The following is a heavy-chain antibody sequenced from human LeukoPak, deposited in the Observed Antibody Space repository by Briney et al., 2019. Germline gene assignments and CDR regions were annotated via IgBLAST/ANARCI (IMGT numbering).Heavy chain of an antibody. CDR1: GFTFSSYG. Sequence: GGSLRLSCAASGFTFSSYGMSWVRQAPGKGLEWVSSISSSSSYIYYADSVKGRFTISRDNAKNSLYLQMNSLRAEDTAVYYCARGDYYYDSSGYSDYWGQGTLVTVSS. CDR2: ISSSSSYI. V-gene: IGHV3-21*01. D-gene: IGHD3-22*01. J-gene: IGHJ4*02. CDR3: ARGDYYYDSSGYSDY.